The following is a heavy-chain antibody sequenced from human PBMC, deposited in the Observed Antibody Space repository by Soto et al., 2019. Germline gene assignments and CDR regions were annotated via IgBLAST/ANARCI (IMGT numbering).Heavy chain of an antibody. CDR2: IFPLTDIP. Sequence: QVQLVQSGTEVKKPGSSVKVSCKASGGTFRNYPINWVRQAPGQGLEWMGSIFPLTDIPDYAQNFQARLTXXXDXATSTAYMELSSLTSDDTAMYFWARGPLVVLNYFESWGQGTLVTVSS. CDR3: ARGPLVVLNYFES. CDR1: GGTFRNYP. J-gene: IGHJ4*02. V-gene: IGHV1-69*02.